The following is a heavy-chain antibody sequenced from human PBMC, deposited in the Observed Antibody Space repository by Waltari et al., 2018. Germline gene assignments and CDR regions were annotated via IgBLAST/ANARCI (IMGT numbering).Heavy chain of an antibody. V-gene: IGHV4-61*09. D-gene: IGHD6-13*01. CDR2: IYTSGST. CDR3: ARKSSSYYYFDY. Sequence: QVQLQESGPGLVKPSQTLSLTCTVSGGSISSGSSSWSLTLQPAGKGLEWIGYIYTSGSTNYNPSLKSRVTISVDTSKNQFSLKLSSVTAADTAVYYCARKSSSYYYFDYWGQGTLVTVSS. CDR1: GGSISSGSSS. J-gene: IGHJ4*02.